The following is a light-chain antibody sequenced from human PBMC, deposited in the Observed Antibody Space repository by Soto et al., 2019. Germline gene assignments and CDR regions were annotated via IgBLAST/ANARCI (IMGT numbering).Light chain of an antibody. J-gene: IGKJ4*01. V-gene: IGKV3-15*01. CDR2: GAS. Sequence: EIVMTQSPATLSVSPGERATLSCRASQSVSSNLAWYQQKPGQAPRLLIYGASTRTTGIPARFSGSGSGTEFTLTISSLQSEEFAGYYCQQYNNWPPLSFGGGTKVEIK. CDR1: QSVSSN. CDR3: QQYNNWPPLS.